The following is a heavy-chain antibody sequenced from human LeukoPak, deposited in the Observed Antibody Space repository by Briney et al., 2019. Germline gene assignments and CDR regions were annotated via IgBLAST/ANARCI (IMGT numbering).Heavy chain of an antibody. Sequence: ASVKVSCKASGHTFSTYDINWVRQATGQGREWRGWMNPNSGNTGYAQKFQGRVTMTRNTSISTAYMELSGLRSEDTAVYYCARVRYYGPGIYYRGLAYWGQGSLVTVSS. V-gene: IGHV1-8*01. CDR2: MNPNSGNT. CDR3: ARVRYYGPGIYYRGLAY. J-gene: IGHJ4*02. CDR1: GHTFSTYD. D-gene: IGHD3-10*01.